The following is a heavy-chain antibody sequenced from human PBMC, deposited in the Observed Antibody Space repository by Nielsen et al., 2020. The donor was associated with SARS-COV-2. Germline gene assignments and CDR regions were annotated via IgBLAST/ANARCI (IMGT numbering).Heavy chain of an antibody. D-gene: IGHD3-10*01. J-gene: IGHJ5*02. Sequence: WIRQPPGKALEWLALIDWDDDKYYSTSLKTRLTISKDTSKSQVVLTMTNMDPVDTATYYCARTLWFGGGGPRGENWFDPWGQGTLVTVSS. V-gene: IGHV2-70*01. CDR2: IDWDDDK. CDR3: ARTLWFGGGGPRGENWFDP.